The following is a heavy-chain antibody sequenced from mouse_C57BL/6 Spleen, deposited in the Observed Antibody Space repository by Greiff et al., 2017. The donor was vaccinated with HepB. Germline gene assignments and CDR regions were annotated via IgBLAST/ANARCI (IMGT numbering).Heavy chain of an antibody. Sequence: QVQLQQSGPGLVQPSQSLSITCTVSGFSLTSYGVHWVRQSPGKGLEWLGVIWRGGSTDYTAAFMSRLSITKDNSKSQVFFKMNSLQADDTAIYYCAANYDSRTEYGYFDVWGTGTTVTVSS. CDR2: IWRGGST. CDR1: GFSLTSYG. D-gene: IGHD1-1*01. J-gene: IGHJ1*03. V-gene: IGHV2-5*01. CDR3: AANYDSRTEYGYFDV.